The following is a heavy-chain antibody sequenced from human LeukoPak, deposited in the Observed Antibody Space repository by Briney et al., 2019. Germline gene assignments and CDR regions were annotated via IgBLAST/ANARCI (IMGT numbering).Heavy chain of an antibody. CDR3: AKDRGFGEIRGGYFDY. D-gene: IGHD3-10*01. Sequence: QPGRSLRLSCAASGFTFSSYGMHWVRQAPGKGLEWVAVIWYDGSNKYYADSVKGRFTISRDNPKNTLYLQMNSLRAEDTAVYYCAKDRGFGEIRGGYFDYWGQGTLVTVSS. CDR2: IWYDGSNK. CDR1: GFTFSSYG. J-gene: IGHJ4*02. V-gene: IGHV3-33*06.